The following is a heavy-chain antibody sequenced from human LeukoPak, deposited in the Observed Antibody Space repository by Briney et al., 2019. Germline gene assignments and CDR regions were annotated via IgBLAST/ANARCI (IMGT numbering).Heavy chain of an antibody. J-gene: IGHJ4*02. D-gene: IGHD3-10*01. CDR1: GYSISSGYY. CDR3: ARFSYGSGSKDTDY. V-gene: IGHV4-38-2*01. Sequence: PSETLSLTCAVSGYSISSGYYWGWIRQPPGQGLEWIGSIYHSGSTYYNPSLKSRVTISVDTSKNQFSLKLSSVTAADTAVYYCARFSYGSGSKDTDYWGQGTLVTVSS. CDR2: IYHSGST.